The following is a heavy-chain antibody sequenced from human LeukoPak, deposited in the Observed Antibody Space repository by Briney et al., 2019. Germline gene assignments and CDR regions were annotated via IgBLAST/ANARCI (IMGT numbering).Heavy chain of an antibody. J-gene: IGHJ4*02. CDR2: IYTSGST. D-gene: IGHD6-6*01. Sequence: SETLSLTCTVSGGSISSYYWSWIRQPAGKGLEWIGRIYTSGSTNYNPSLKSRVTMSVDTSKNQFSLKLSSVTAADTAVYYCARGWGAARHLYFDFWGQGTLVTVSS. V-gene: IGHV4-4*07. CDR1: GGSISSYY. CDR3: ARGWGAARHLYFDF.